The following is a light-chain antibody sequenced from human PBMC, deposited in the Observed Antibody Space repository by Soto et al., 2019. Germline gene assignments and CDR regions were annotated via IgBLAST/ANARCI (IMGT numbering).Light chain of an antibody. CDR2: LGS. Sequence: DIVMTQSPLSLPVTPGEPASISCRSSQSLLHSNGYNYLDWYLQKPGQSPQLLIYLGSNRASGVPDRFSGSGSGTDFTLKINRVEAEDVGIYYCMQGVQGPYTFGQGTKLEIK. CDR1: QSLLHSNGYNY. CDR3: MQGVQGPYT. V-gene: IGKV2-28*01. J-gene: IGKJ2*01.